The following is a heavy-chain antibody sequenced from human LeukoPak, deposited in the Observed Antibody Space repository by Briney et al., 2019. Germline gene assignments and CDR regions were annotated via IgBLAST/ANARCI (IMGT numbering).Heavy chain of an antibody. CDR3: ARDHGTTGTTAYGWFDP. D-gene: IGHD1-1*01. Sequence: PSETLSLTCTVSGGSISGYYWSWSRQAPGKGVEWIGNLYYNRGAWFKSSLKSRVTTSVDTSKNEFSLKLSSVTAADTAVYYCARDHGTTGTTAYGWFDPWGQGTLVTVSS. CDR1: GGSISGYY. J-gene: IGHJ5*02. V-gene: IGHV4-59*01. CDR2: LYYNRGA.